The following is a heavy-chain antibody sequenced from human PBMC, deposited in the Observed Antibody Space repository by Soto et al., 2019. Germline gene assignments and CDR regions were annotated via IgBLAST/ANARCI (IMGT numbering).Heavy chain of an antibody. V-gene: IGHV4-34*01. CDR1: GGSFSGYY. J-gene: IGHJ4*02. CDR2: INHSGST. CDR3: ARERNKGKVDY. Sequence: PSETLSLTCAVYGGSFSGYYWSWIRQPPGKGPEWIGEINHSGSTNYNPSLKSRVTISVDTSKNQFSLKLSSVTAADTAVYYCARERNKGKVDYWGQGTLVTVSS.